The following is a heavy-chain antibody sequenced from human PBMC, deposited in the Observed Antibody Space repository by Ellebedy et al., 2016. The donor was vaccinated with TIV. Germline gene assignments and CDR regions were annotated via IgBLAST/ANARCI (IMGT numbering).Heavy chain of an antibody. CDR2: INPNSGGT. Sequence: AASVKVSCKASGYTFTGYYMHWVRQAPGQGLEWMGWINPNSGGTNYAQKLQGRVTMTTDTSTSTAYMELRSLRSDDTAVYYCARSDRYCSGGSCRIDIDYWGQGTLVTVSS. J-gene: IGHJ4*02. CDR3: ARSDRYCSGGSCRIDIDY. D-gene: IGHD2-15*01. V-gene: IGHV1-2*02. CDR1: GYTFTGYY.